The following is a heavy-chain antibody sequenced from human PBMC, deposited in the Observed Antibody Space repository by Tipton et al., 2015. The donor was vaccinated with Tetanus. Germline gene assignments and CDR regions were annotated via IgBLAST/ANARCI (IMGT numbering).Heavy chain of an antibody. V-gene: IGHV1-69*04. D-gene: IGHD6-13*01. CDR3: TRPSADIYGSSSHYDF. CDR2: IIPILGIA. J-gene: IGHJ4*02. CDR1: GGTFSSYA. Sequence: QSGAEVKKPGSSVKVSCKASGGTFSSYAISWVRQAPGQGLEWMGRIIPILGIANYAQKFQGRVTITADKSTSTAYMELSSLRSEDTAVYYCTRPSADIYGSSSHYDFWGQGTLVTVSS.